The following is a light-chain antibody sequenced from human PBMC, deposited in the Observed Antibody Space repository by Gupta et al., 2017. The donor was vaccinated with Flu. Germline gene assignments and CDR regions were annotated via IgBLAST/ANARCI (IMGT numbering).Light chain of an antibody. Sequence: QSVLTQPPSVSGAPGQRVTISCTGGTSDIGAGFDVQWYQQFPGTAPKLLICGNKYRPSGVPERFSGSKSGASASLAITGLQAEDEADYYCQSYDDSLGGAVFGGGTKLTVL. J-gene: IGLJ2*01. V-gene: IGLV1-40*01. CDR2: GNK. CDR3: QSYDDSLGGAV. CDR1: TSDIGAGFD.